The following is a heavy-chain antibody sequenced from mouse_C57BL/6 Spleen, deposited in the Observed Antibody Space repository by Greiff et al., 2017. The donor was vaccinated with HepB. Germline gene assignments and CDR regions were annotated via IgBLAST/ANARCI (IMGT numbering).Heavy chain of an antibody. J-gene: IGHJ2*01. CDR1: GYTFTDYY. CDR2: IYPGSGNT. D-gene: IGHD1-1*01. Sequence: QVQLQQSGAELVRPGASVKLSCKASGYTFTDYYINWVKQRPGQGLEWIARIYPGSGNTYYNEKFKGKATLTAEKSSSTAYMQLSSLTSEDSAVYFCARGELLRSYFDYWGQGTTLTVSS. CDR3: ARGELLRSYFDY. V-gene: IGHV1-76*01.